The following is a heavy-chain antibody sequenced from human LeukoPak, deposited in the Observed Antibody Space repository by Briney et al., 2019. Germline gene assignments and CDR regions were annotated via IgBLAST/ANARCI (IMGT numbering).Heavy chain of an antibody. J-gene: IGHJ4*02. D-gene: IGHD4-17*01. CDR1: GFTVSSNY. Sequence: GGSLRLSCAASGFTVSSNYMSWVRQAPGKGLEWVSVIYCGGSTYYADSVKDRFTISRDNSKNALYLQMNSLRAEDTAVYYCARGLRYFGYLGQGTLVTGPS. V-gene: IGHV3-53*01. CDR3: ARGLRYFGY. CDR2: IYCGGST.